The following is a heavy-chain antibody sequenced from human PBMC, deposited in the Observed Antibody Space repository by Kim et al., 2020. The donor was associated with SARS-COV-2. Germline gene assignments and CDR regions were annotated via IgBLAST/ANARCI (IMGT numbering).Heavy chain of an antibody. CDR1: GFTFSDYF. J-gene: IGHJ6*02. D-gene: IGHD6-13*01. Sequence: GGSLRLSCTASGFTFSDYFMSWVRQGPGKGLEWIAYISPSSSYTKSAEFVKCRITISRDNAKNSVYLQLNSLRPDDTAVYYGARELAPADGRGYYYYGMDVWGQATTVAVSS. CDR3: ARELAPADGRGYYYYGMDV. V-gene: IGHV3-11*05. CDR2: ISPSSSYT.